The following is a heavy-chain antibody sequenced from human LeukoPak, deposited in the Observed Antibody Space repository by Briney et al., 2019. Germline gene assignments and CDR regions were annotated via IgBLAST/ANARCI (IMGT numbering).Heavy chain of an antibody. CDR1: GYTFTGYY. CDR2: INPNSGGT. V-gene: IGHV1-2*02. J-gene: IGHJ5*02. Sequence: ASVKVSCKASGYTFTGYYMHWVRQAPGQGLEWMGWINPNSGGTNYAQKFQGRVTMTRDTSISTAYMELSRLRSDDTAVYYCAREESPTNSSSLFGWFDPWGQGTLVTVSS. D-gene: IGHD6-6*01. CDR3: AREESPTNSSSLFGWFDP.